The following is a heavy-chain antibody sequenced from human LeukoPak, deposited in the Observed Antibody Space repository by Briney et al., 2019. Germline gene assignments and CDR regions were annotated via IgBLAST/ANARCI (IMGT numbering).Heavy chain of an antibody. CDR2: IKSKTDGETT. CDR1: EFTLSNAW. CDR3: TTLTMIVVHNDY. V-gene: IGHV3-15*01. Sequence: GGSLRLSCAASEFTLSNAWMSWVRQAPGKGLEWVGRIKSKTDGETTDYAAPVAGRFPISTDYSKNTLYLQMNSLKTEDTAVYYCTTLTMIVVHNDYWGQGTLVTVSS. D-gene: IGHD3-22*01. J-gene: IGHJ4*02.